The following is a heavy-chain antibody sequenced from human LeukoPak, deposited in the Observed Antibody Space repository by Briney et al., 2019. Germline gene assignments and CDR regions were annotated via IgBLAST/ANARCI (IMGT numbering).Heavy chain of an antibody. D-gene: IGHD3-10*01. V-gene: IGHV3-23*01. CDR1: GFTFSKYA. J-gene: IGHJ3*02. CDR2: ISGSGDNT. CDR3: AKGTNFYGSGIYYSDVFDI. Sequence: GGSLRLSCAASGFTFSKYAMSWVRQAPGKGLEWVSGISGSGDNTYYADSVKGRFTISRDNSKNTLHLQMNSLRAEDTAVYYCAKGTNFYGSGIYYSDVFDIWGQGTMVTVSS.